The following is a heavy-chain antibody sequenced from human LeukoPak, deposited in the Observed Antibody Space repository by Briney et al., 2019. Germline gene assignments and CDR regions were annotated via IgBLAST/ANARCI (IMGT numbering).Heavy chain of an antibody. CDR3: ARDSSPAYYYDSSGYYYVY. J-gene: IGHJ4*02. V-gene: IGHV7-4-1*02. CDR2: INTNTGNP. CDR1: GYTFTSYA. D-gene: IGHD3-22*01. Sequence: GASVKVSCKASGYTFTSYAMNWVRQAPGQGLEWMGWINTNTGNPTYAQGFTGRFVFSLDTSVSTAYLQISSLKAGDTAVYYCARDSSPAYYYDSSGYYYVYWGQGTLVTVSS.